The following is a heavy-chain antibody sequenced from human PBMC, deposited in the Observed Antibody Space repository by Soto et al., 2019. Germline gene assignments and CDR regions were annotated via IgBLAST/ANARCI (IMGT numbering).Heavy chain of an antibody. CDR1: GYTFTSYA. Sequence: ASVKVSCKASGYTFTSYAMHWVRQAPGQRLEWMGWINAGNGNTKYSQKFQGRVTITRDTSASTAYMELSSLRSEDTAVYYCAGSYYYDSSGYYSPLPAYWGQGTLVTVSS. J-gene: IGHJ4*02. V-gene: IGHV1-3*01. CDR2: INAGNGNT. D-gene: IGHD3-22*01. CDR3: AGSYYYDSSGYYSPLPAY.